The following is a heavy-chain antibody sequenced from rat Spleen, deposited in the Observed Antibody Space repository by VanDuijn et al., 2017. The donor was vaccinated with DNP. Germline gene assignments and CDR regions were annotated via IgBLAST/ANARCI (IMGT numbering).Heavy chain of an antibody. CDR1: GYSITSNY. J-gene: IGHJ2*01. V-gene: IGHV3-1*01. CDR2: INYSGST. CDR3: ARWYNYFDY. D-gene: IGHD1-5*01. Sequence: EVQLQESGPGLVKPSQSLSLTCSVTGYSITSNYWAWIRKLPGNKMEWIGYINYSGSTGYNPSLKSRIYITRDTSKNQFFLQLNSVTTEDTATYYCARWYNYFDYWGQGVMVTVSS.